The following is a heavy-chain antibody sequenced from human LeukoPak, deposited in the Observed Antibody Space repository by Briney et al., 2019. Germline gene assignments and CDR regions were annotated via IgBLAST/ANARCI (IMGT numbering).Heavy chain of an antibody. CDR1: GFTFSSYE. J-gene: IGHJ6*02. CDR3: ARRNYGSGSYYKPQKSNYYYYGMDV. CDR2: ISSSGSTI. D-gene: IGHD3-10*01. Sequence: GGSLRLSCAASGFTFSSYEMNWVRQAPGKGLEWVPYISSSGSTIYYADSVKGRFTISRDNAKKSLYLQMNSLRAEDTAVYYCARRNYGSGSYYKPQKSNYYYYGMDVWGQGTTVTVSS. V-gene: IGHV3-48*03.